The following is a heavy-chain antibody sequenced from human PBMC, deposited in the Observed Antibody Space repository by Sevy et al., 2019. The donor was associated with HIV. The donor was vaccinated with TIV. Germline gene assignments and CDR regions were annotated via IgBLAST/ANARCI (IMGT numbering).Heavy chain of an antibody. Sequence: GGSLRLSCAASDFPFTNAWMNWVRQAPGKGLEWVGRIKSKTDGGTTDYAAPVKGRFTISRDDSKNTGYLEMNSLKTEDTAVYHCVDIALAGAWDHWGQGTLVTVSS. V-gene: IGHV3-15*07. CDR2: IKSKTDGGTT. D-gene: IGHD6-19*01. CDR3: VDIALAGAWDH. CDR1: DFPFTNAW. J-gene: IGHJ4*02.